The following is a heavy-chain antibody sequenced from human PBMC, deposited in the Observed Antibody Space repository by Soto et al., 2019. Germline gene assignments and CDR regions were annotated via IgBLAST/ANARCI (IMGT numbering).Heavy chain of an antibody. CDR1: GGSISSYY. D-gene: IGHD5-12*01. V-gene: IGHV4-59*01. CDR3: ARDSVGSGYD. CDR2: IYYSGST. J-gene: IGHJ4*02. Sequence: QVQLQESGPGLVKPSETLSLTCTVSGGSISSYYWSWIRQPPGKRLEWIGYIYYSGSTTYNPSLKRRVTLSVDTSQNQVSLELRSVTDADTAVYYCARDSVGSGYDWGQGTLVTVSS.